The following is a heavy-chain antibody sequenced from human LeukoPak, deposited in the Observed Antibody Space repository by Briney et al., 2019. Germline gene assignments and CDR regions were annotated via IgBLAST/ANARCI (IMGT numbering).Heavy chain of an antibody. CDR3: AKSAGVATIYFDS. V-gene: IGHV3-23*01. D-gene: IGHD5-12*01. Sequence: GGSLRLSCTASGFDFRSYAMAWVRQAPGKELEGVAAIGSDGDRVHEDSVKGRFTISRDNSKSTLYLQMDNLRAEDTAVYFCAKSAGVATIYFDSWGQGALVTVSS. J-gene: IGHJ4*02. CDR2: IGSDGDR. CDR1: GFDFRSYA.